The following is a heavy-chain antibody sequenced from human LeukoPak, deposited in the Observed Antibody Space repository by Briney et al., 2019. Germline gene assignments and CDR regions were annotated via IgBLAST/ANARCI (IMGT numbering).Heavy chain of an antibody. CDR1: GGSISSSSYY. CDR2: IYYSGST. V-gene: IGHV4-39*07. D-gene: IGHD3-9*01. CDR3: ARGHDILTGYYRPDAFDI. Sequence: SDTLSLTCTVSGGSISSSSYYWGWIRQPPGKGLEWIGSIYYSGSTYYNPSLKSRVTISVDTSKNQFSLKLSSVTAADTAVYYCARGHDILTGYYRPDAFDIWGQGTMVTVSS. J-gene: IGHJ3*02.